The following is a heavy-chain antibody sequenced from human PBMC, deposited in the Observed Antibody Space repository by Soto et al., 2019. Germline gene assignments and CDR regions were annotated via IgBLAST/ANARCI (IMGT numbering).Heavy chain of an antibody. CDR2: IKHRGTF. V-gene: IGHV4-34*01. CDR1: GGSFRNYS. D-gene: IGHD2-15*01. CDR3: AIGGGFIIGRMAWFDP. J-gene: IGHJ5*02. Sequence: SETLSLTCGVNGGSFRNYSYNWIRQAPGKGLEWIGEIKHRGTFNYNPSLKSRVTLSIDTSRNQFSLMLKSVTAADTAVYYCAIGGGFIIGRMAWFDPWGQGTLVTVSS.